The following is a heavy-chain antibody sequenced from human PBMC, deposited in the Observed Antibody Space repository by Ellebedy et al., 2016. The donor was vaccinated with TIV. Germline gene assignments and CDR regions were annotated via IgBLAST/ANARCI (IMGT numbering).Heavy chain of an antibody. Sequence: GESLKISCAASGFTFSNLWMRWVRQAPGKGLEWVADIKPDGAQKNYVDSVKARFTVSRDNAKNSLYLQMNSLRAEETAVYYCARGGYWAFDYWGQGTLVTVSS. CDR3: ARGGYWAFDY. CDR2: IKPDGAQK. CDR1: GFTFSNLW. J-gene: IGHJ4*02. V-gene: IGHV3-7*01. D-gene: IGHD2-8*02.